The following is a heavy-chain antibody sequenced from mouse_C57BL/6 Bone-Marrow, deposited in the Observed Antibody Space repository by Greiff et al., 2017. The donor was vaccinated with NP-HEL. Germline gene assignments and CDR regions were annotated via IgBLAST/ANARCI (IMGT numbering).Heavy chain of an antibody. V-gene: IGHV1-52*01. D-gene: IGHD3-2*02. J-gene: IGHJ2*01. CDR2: IDPSDSET. CDR3: ARAAQAIYFDY. Sequence: QVQLQQPGAELVRPGSSVKLSCKASGYTFTSYWMHWVKQRPIQGLEWIGNIDPSDSETHYNQKFKDKATLTVDKSSSTAYMQLSSLTSEDSAVYYCARAAQAIYFDYWGQGTTLTVSS. CDR1: GYTFTSYW.